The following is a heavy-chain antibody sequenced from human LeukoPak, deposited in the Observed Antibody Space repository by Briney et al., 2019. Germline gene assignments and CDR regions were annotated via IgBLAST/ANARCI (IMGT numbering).Heavy chain of an antibody. D-gene: IGHD2-21*01. CDR2: ISSDNGDT. Sequence: ASVKVSCKASGYTFTNYAMNWVRQAPGQGPEWMGWISSDNGDTNYAQNLQGRVTMTIDRSTSTAYMELRSLRSDDTAVYYCARDIPDDAFDIWGQGTMVTVSS. V-gene: IGHV1-18*01. CDR1: GYTFTNYA. CDR3: ARDIPDDAFDI. J-gene: IGHJ3*02.